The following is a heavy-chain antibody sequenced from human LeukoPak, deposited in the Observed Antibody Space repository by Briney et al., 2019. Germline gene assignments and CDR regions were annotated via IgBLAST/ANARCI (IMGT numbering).Heavy chain of an antibody. D-gene: IGHD2-15*01. Sequence: GGSLRLSCAASGFTVSSNYMSWVRQAPGKGLEWVANVKQDGSEKYYVDSVKGRFTISRDNAKNSLYLQMNSLRAEDTAVYYCARSGNFDYWGQGTLVTVSS. CDR3: ARSGNFDY. J-gene: IGHJ4*02. CDR1: GFTVSSNY. CDR2: VKQDGSEK. V-gene: IGHV3-7*03.